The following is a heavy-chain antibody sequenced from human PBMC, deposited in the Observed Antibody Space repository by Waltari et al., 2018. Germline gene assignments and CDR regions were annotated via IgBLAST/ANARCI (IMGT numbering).Heavy chain of an antibody. J-gene: IGHJ4*02. V-gene: IGHV3-21*01. D-gene: IGHD1-26*01. CDR2: ISSSSSYI. CDR1: GITFSRYS. Sequence: EVQLVEYGGGLVKPGGSVRLSCEASGITFSRYSMNWVRQAPGKGLEWVSSISSSSSYIYYADSVKGRFTISRDNAKNSLYLQMNSLRAEDTAVYYCARSSGSQDYWGQGTLVTVSS. CDR3: ARSSGSQDY.